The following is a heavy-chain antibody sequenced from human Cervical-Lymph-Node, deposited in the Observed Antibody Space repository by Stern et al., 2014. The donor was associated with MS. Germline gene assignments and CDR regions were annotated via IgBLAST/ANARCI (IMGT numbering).Heavy chain of an antibody. V-gene: IGHV3-74*03. CDR1: GFTFSSHW. D-gene: IGHD6-13*01. CDR3: ARDAWPAASGPLIDY. Sequence: VQLVQSGGGLVQPGGSLRLSCAASGFTFSSHWMHWVRQAPGKGLVGVSRIYGDGSSTKYADSVKGRFTISRDNAKSTLYLQMNSLRAEDSAVYYCARDAWPAASGPLIDYWGRGTLVTVSS. CDR2: IYGDGSST. J-gene: IGHJ4*02.